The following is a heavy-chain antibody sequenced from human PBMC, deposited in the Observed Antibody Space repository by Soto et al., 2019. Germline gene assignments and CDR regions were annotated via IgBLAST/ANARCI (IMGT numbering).Heavy chain of an antibody. CDR2: IYYSGST. CDR3: AARAIGYCSGGSCYPFGS. D-gene: IGHD2-15*01. J-gene: IGHJ5*02. V-gene: IGHV4-61*01. CDR1: GGSVSIGSYY. Sequence: SETLSLTCTVSGGSVSIGSYYWSLILQAPGKGLEWIGYIYYSGSTNYNPSLKSRVTISVDTSKNQFSLKLSSVTAADTAVYYCAARAIGYCSGGSCYPFGSWGQGTLVTVSS.